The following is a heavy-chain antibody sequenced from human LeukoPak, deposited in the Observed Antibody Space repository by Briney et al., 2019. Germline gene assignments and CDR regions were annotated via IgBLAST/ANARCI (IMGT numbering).Heavy chain of an antibody. CDR3: ARHAVAGTFGRSYYYYGMDV. CDR1: GGSISSYY. CDR2: IYYSGST. J-gene: IGHJ6*02. D-gene: IGHD6-19*01. Sequence: PAETLSLTCTVSGGSISSYYWSWIRQPPGKGLEWIGYIYYSGSTNYNPSLKSRVTISVDTSKNQFSLKLSSVTAADTAVYYCARHAVAGTFGRSYYYYGMDVWGQGTTVTVSS. V-gene: IGHV4-59*08.